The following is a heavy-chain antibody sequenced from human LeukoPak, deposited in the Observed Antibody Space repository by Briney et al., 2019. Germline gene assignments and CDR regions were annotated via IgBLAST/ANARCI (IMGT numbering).Heavy chain of an antibody. D-gene: IGHD3-22*01. J-gene: IGHJ4*02. Sequence: PSETLSLTCTVSGASMSSGGFYWNWIRQDPGKGLEWIGYIYYSGSTYYNPSLKSRVTISVDTSKNQFSLKLSSVTAADTAVYYCARNPPYYYDSSGALNPYYFDYWGQGTLVTVSS. CDR3: ARNPPYYYDSSGALNPYYFDY. CDR1: GASMSSGGFY. V-gene: IGHV4-31*03. CDR2: IYYSGST.